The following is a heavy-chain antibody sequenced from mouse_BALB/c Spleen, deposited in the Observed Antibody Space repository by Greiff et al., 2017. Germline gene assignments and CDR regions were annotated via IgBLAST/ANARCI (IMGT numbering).Heavy chain of an antibody. CDR2: IWAGGST. J-gene: IGHJ1*01. D-gene: IGHD2-13*01. V-gene: IGHV2-9*02. Sequence: VKLQESGPGLVAPSQSLSITCTVSGFSLTSYGVHWVRQPPGKGLEWLGVIWAGGSTNYNSALMSRLSISKDNSKSQVFLKMNSLQTDDTAMYYCARDKDYYFDVWGAGTTVTVSS. CDR3: ARDKDYYFDV. CDR1: GFSLTSYG.